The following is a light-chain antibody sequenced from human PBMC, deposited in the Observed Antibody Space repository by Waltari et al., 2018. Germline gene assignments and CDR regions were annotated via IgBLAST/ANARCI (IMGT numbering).Light chain of an antibody. J-gene: IGKJ1*01. CDR3: QQYGDPPWT. CDR2: GAS. CDR1: QGVSNNY. V-gene: IGKV3-20*01. Sequence: EIVLTQSPGTLSLSPGERAPPSCRASQGVSNNYLAWHQQKPCQAPRLIIYGASTRATGIPDRFSGSGSGTDFSLTISRLEPEDFAVYFCQQYGDPPWTFGQGTKVEIK.